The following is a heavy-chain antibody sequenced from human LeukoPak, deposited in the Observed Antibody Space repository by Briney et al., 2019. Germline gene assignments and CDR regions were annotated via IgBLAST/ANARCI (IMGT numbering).Heavy chain of an antibody. D-gene: IGHD1-26*01. CDR1: GASITSYY. V-gene: IGHV4-59*12. CDR3: ARERSSGSYPLDFDY. Sequence: PSETLSLTCAVSGASITSYYWSWIRQPPGKGLEWIGYIYYSGSTNYNPSLKSRVTISVDTSKNQFSLKLSSVTAADTAVYYCARERSSGSYPLDFDYWGQGTLVTVSS. CDR2: IYYSGST. J-gene: IGHJ4*02.